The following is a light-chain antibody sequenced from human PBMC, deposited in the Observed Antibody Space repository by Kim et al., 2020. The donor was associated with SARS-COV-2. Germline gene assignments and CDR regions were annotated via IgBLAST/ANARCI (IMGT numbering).Light chain of an antibody. CDR3: QQYGSSPPT. J-gene: IGKJ2*01. CDR1: QTVRGTY. Sequence: EIVLTQSPGTLSLSPGERVTLSCRASQTVRGTYLAWYQQKPGQAPRLLLDVASSRATGIPDRFSGSGSGTDFTLTISRLEPEDFAVYFCQQYGSSPPTFGQGTKLEI. V-gene: IGKV3-20*01. CDR2: VAS.